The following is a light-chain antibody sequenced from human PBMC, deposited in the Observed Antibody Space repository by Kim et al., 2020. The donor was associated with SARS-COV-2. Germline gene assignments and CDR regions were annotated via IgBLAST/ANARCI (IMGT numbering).Light chain of an antibody. V-gene: IGKV3-15*01. CDR3: QQHDDWPLT. CDR2: RAS. CDR1: HTVSNTN. J-gene: IGKJ4*01. Sequence: SSGARATLPCRASHTVSNTNLVWYQQKPGQAPSLLIFRASTRAAGVPARFSGSGSGTDFTLTINSLQSEDFAVYYCQQHDDWPLTFGGGTKVDIK.